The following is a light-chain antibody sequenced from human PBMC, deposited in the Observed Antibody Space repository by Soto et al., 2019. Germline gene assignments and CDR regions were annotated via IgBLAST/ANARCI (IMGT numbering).Light chain of an antibody. CDR1: QSVSSSY. V-gene: IGKV3-20*01. J-gene: IGKJ2*01. CDR3: QQSFTTPYT. CDR2: GAS. Sequence: EIVLTQSPGALSLSPGERATLSCRASQSVSSSYLAWYQHKPGQAPRLLIYGASTRATGIPDRFSGSGSGTDFTLTISKLEPEDFANYHCQQSFTTPYTFGQGTKLEIK.